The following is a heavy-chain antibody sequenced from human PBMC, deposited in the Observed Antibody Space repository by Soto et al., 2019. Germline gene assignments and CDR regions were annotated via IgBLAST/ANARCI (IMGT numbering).Heavy chain of an antibody. CDR3: ARAGMATTPNEY. CDR2: IYYSGST. J-gene: IGHJ4*02. Sequence: PSETLSLTCTFSGGSISSYYWSWIRQPPGKGLEWIGYIYYSGSTNYTPSLKSRVTISVDTSKNQFSLKLSSVTAADTAVYYCARAGMATTPNEYWGQGTLVPVSS. D-gene: IGHD5-12*01. CDR1: GGSISSYY. V-gene: IGHV4-59*01.